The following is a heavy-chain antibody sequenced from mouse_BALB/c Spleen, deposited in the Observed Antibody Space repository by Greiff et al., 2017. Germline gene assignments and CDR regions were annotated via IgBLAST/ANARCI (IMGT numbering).Heavy chain of an antibody. CDR2: IYPGDGDT. CDR1: GYAFSSSW. J-gene: IGHJ4*01. Sequence: VQLQESGPELVKPGASVKISCKASGYAFSSSWMNWVKQRPGQGLEWIGRIYPGDGDTNYNGKFKGKATLTADKSSSTAYMQLSSLTSVDSAVYFCARSYYRYDGGYAMDYWGQGTSVTVSS. V-gene: IGHV1-82*01. CDR3: ARSYYRYDGGYAMDY. D-gene: IGHD2-14*01.